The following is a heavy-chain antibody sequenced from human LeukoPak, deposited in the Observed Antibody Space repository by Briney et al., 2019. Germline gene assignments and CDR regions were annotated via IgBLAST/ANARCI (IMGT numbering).Heavy chain of an antibody. V-gene: IGHV1-69*13. J-gene: IGHJ5*02. D-gene: IGHD3-3*01. CDR3: ARDPSSQGDFWSVPPFDP. CDR2: IIPIFGTA. Sequence: ASVKVSCKASGGTFSSYAISWVRQAPGQGLEWMGGIIPIFGTANYAQKFQGRVTITADESTSTAYMELSSLRSEDTAVYYCARDPSSQGDFWSVPPFDPWGQGTLVTVSS. CDR1: GGTFSSYA.